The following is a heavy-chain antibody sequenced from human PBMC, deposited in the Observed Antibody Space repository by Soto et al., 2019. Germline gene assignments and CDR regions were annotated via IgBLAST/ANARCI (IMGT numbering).Heavy chain of an antibody. J-gene: IGHJ4*02. CDR2: IIPISGAA. CDR1: GGTFSSYA. CDR3: AGVIRRYRYYDSSGYYYETFDY. D-gene: IGHD3-22*01. Sequence: SVKVSCKASGGTFSSYAISWVRQAPGQGLEWMGGIIPISGAANYAQKFQGRVTITAEEWTSTAYMELSSLRSEDTAAYYCAGVIRRYRYYDSSGYYYETFDYWGQGTLVTVSS. V-gene: IGHV1-69*13.